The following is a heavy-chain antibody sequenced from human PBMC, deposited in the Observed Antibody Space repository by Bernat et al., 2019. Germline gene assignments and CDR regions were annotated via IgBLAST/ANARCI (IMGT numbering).Heavy chain of an antibody. Sequence: QVQLVESGGGVVQPGRSLRLSCAASGFTFSSYGMHWVRQAPGKGLEWVVVISYDGSNKYYADSVKGRFTISRDNSKNTLYLQMNSLRAEDTAVYCCAKGDQWLRTWFDPWGQGTLVTVSS. CDR2: ISYDGSNK. CDR1: GFTFSSYG. D-gene: IGHD6-19*01. V-gene: IGHV3-30*18. CDR3: AKGDQWLRTWFDP. J-gene: IGHJ5*02.